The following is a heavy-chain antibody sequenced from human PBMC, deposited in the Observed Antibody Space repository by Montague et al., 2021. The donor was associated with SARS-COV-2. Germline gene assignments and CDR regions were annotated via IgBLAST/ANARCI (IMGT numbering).Heavy chain of an antibody. V-gene: IGHV3-30-3*01. CDR1: GFTFSSYA. CDR2: ISYDGSNK. D-gene: IGHD3-3*01. Sequence: SLRLSCAASGFTFSSYAMHWVRQAPGKGLEWVAVISYDGSNKYYADSVKGRFTISRDNSKNTLYLQMNSPRAEDTAVYYCARVFGRYDFWSGYFREDYYYGMDVWGQGTTVTVSS. J-gene: IGHJ6*02. CDR3: ARVFGRYDFWSGYFREDYYYGMDV.